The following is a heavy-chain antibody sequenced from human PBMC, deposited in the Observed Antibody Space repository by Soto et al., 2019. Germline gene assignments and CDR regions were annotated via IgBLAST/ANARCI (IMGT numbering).Heavy chain of an antibody. CDR2: INAGNGKT. Sequence: QVQLVQSGAEVKQPGASVKVSCKASGYTFTSFAIHWVRQAPGQGLEWMGWINAGNGKTRYSQNFQGRVTITRDTSASTAYMELSSLRSEDTAVYYCARSIDYWGQGNLVTVSA. CDR3: ARSIDY. V-gene: IGHV1-3*01. J-gene: IGHJ4*02. CDR1: GYTFTSFA.